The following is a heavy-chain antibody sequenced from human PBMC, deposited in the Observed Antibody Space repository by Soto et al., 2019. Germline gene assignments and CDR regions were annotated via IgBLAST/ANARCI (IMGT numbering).Heavy chain of an antibody. D-gene: IGHD5-12*01. Sequence: SETLSLTCTVSGGSISSSSYYWGWIRQPPGKGLEWIGSIYYSGSTYYNPSLKSRVTISVDTSKNQFSLKLSSVTAADTAVYYFARHALHGWLRSAHVFDFWGQGTLVTVSS. V-gene: IGHV4-39*01. CDR1: GGSISSSSYY. CDR2: IYYSGST. CDR3: ARHALHGWLRSAHVFDF. J-gene: IGHJ4*01.